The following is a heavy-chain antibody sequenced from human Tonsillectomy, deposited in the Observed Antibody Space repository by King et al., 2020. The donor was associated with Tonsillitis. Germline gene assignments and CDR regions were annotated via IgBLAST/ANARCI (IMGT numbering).Heavy chain of an antibody. Sequence: QLVQSGGGVVQPGRSLRLSCAASGFSFSNYVMSWGLQAPGQGREWGAVSATNGRDKNFLYSVKVRFTISRDNSKRTLYLQMNSLRGEDTAVYYCARLAARGEPNYDGMDVWGQGTTVTVSS. CDR2: SATNGRDK. CDR1: GFSFSNYV. J-gene: IGHJ6*02. CDR3: ARLAARGEPNYDGMDV. V-gene: IGHV3-30*04. D-gene: IGHD6-6*01.